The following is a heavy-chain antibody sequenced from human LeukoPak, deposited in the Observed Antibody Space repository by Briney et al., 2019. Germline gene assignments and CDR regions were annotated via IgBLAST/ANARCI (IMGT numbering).Heavy chain of an antibody. D-gene: IGHD6-19*01. CDR1: GFTVSSNY. CDR2: IYSGGST. J-gene: IGHJ4*02. Sequence: GGSLRLSCAASGFTVSSNYMSWVRQAPGKGLEWVSIIYSGGSTHYGDSVKGRFTISRDNSKNTLYLQMNSLRAEDTAVYYCARAVAGYYFDYWGQGTLVTVSS. CDR3: ARAVAGYYFDY. V-gene: IGHV3-66*01.